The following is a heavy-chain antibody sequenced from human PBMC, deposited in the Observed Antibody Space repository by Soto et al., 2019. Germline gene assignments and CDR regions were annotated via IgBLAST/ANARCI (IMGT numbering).Heavy chain of an antibody. J-gene: IGHJ4*02. Sequence: PGESLKIACKGSGFSFTNYWIGWVRQMPGKGLEWMGIIFPGNSDPRYGPSFQGQVTISVDKSVNTAYLQWTSLEASDTAMYFCARQRRNYSPLGYFDSWGQGTLVIVSS. CDR1: GFSFTNYW. CDR2: IFPGNSDP. CDR3: ARQRRNYSPLGYFDS. V-gene: IGHV5-51*01. D-gene: IGHD1-7*01.